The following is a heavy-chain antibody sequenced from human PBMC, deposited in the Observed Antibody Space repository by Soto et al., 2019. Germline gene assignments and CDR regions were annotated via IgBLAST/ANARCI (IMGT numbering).Heavy chain of an antibody. CDR2: IPQEGVDG. J-gene: IGHJ6*02. CDR1: GFVFSMYS. V-gene: IGHV3-7*03. D-gene: IGHD2-21*02. Sequence: GGSLRLSCEVSGFVFSMYSMSWVRQTPGKGLEWVAKIPQEGVDGHYADSVKGRFTVSRDNGKNSLYLQMNNLRAEDTAVYYCARDHLILPAHDFFYGSDVWGRGATVTVSS. CDR3: ARDHLILPAHDFFYGSDV.